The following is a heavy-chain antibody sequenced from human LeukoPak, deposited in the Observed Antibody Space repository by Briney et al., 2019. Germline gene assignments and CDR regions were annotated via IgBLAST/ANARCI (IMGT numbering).Heavy chain of an antibody. V-gene: IGHV4-39*01. CDR2: ICYTGNT. Sequence: SETLSLTCTLSGDSISSSGYCWGWIRQPPGKGLECVGVICYTGNTYYNPSLKGRVTISVDTSKNQFSLRLSSVTAADTAVYYCARHKSGIDWFDPWGQGTLVTVPS. J-gene: IGHJ5*02. D-gene: IGHD1-14*01. CDR3: ARHKSGIDWFDP. CDR1: GDSISSSGYC.